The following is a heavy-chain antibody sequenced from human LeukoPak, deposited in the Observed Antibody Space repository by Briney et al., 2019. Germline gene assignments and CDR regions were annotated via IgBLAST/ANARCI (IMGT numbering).Heavy chain of an antibody. V-gene: IGHV4-4*07. J-gene: IGHJ5*02. CDR2: IYTSGST. CDR1: GGSISSYY. CDR3: ARDGRTAAVNWFDP. D-gene: IGHD6-13*01. Sequence: SETLSLTCTVSGGSISSYYWSWIRQPAGKGLEWIGRIYTSGSTNYNPSLKSRVTMSVDTSKNQFSLKLSSVTAADTAVYYCARDGRTAAVNWFDPWGQGTLVTVSS.